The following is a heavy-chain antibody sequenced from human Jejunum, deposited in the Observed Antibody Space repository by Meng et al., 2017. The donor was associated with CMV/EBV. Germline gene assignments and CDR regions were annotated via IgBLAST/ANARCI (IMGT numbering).Heavy chain of an antibody. Sequence: VQAVGVGGGWARPGGSLRLSCAASEFTVSNNDMAGVRQAPGKGLEWVSVIYSGGSTYYGDSVKDRFTISRDTSKNTVYLQMDSLRAEDTAVYYCARGAGSSSSRRYLDYWGQGTLVTVSS. CDR2: IYSGGST. CDR1: EFTVSNND. D-gene: IGHD6-6*01. V-gene: IGHV3-66*01. CDR3: ARGAGSSSSRRYLDY. J-gene: IGHJ4*03.